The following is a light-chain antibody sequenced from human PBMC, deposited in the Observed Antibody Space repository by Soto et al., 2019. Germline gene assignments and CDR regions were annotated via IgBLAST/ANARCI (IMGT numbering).Light chain of an antibody. J-gene: IGLJ1*01. CDR2: EVS. CDR3: SSYTSSSAPYV. V-gene: IGLV2-14*01. CDR1: SSDVGGYNY. Sequence: TGTSSDVGGYNYVSWYQQHPGKAPELMIYEVSNRPSGVSDRFSGSKSGNTASLIIFGLQAEDEADYYCSSYTSSSAPYVFGTGTKVTVL.